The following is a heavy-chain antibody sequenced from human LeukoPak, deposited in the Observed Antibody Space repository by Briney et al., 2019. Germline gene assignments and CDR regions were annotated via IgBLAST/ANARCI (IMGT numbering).Heavy chain of an antibody. D-gene: IGHD1-26*01. Sequence: GGSLRLSCTASGFTLSSYAMSWVRQAPGKGLEWVSAISGSGGNTYYADSVKGRFTISRDNSKNTLYLQMNSLRAEDTAVYYRAKDSAWGSYFPDYWGQGTLVTVSS. J-gene: IGHJ4*02. V-gene: IGHV3-23*01. CDR2: ISGSGGNT. CDR3: AKDSAWGSYFPDY. CDR1: GFTLSSYA.